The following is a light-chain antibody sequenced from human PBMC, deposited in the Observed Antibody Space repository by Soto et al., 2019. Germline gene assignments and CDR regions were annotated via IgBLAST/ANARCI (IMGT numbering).Light chain of an antibody. Sequence: EIVLTQSPATLSLSPGERATLSCRASQSVSSYLAWYQQKPGQAPRLLIYDASNRATGIPARFSGSGSGTDFTLSISSVEPEDIAVYYCQQRSNWPTFGQGTRLEIK. CDR2: DAS. CDR3: QQRSNWPT. CDR1: QSVSSY. J-gene: IGKJ5*01. V-gene: IGKV3-11*01.